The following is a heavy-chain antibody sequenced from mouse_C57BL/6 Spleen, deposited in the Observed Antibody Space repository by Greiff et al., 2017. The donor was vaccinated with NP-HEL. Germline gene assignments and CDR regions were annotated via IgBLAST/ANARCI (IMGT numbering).Heavy chain of an antibody. CDR2: INPSSGYT. CDR3: AREGDGYFGV. V-gene: IGHV1-4*01. J-gene: IGHJ1*03. CDR1: GYTFTSYT. D-gene: IGHD3-3*01. Sequence: QVQLQQSGAELARPGASVKMSCKASGYTFTSYTMHWVKQRPGQGLEWIGYINPSSGYTKYNQKFKDKATLTADKSSSTAYMQLGSLTSEDSAVYYWAREGDGYFGVWGTGTTVTVSS.